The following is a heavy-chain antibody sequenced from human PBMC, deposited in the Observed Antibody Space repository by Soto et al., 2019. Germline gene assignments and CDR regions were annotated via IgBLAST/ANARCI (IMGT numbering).Heavy chain of an antibody. D-gene: IGHD2-8*01. J-gene: IGHJ4*02. CDR2: IYHTGTT. CDR1: GGSISSGDYS. CDR3: ARVYAYYFDY. Sequence: PSETLSLTCTVSGGSISSGDYSWTWIRQPPGKGLEWIGYIYHTGTTYYNMSLKSRVTISVDRSKNQFSLKLSSVTAADTAVYYCARVYAYYFDYWGQGTLVTVSS. V-gene: IGHV4-30-2*01.